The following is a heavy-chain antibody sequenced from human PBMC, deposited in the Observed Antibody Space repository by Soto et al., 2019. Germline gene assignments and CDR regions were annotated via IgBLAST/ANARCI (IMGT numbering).Heavy chain of an antibody. V-gene: IGHV1-3*01. Sequence: WVRQDPGQGLEWMGWISAGNGNTKYSQKFQGRVTITRDTSASTAYMELSSLRSEDTAVYYCARGYQPLDVWGQGTTVTVSS. CDR3: ARGYQPLDV. J-gene: IGHJ6*02. CDR2: ISAGNGNT. D-gene: IGHD2-2*01.